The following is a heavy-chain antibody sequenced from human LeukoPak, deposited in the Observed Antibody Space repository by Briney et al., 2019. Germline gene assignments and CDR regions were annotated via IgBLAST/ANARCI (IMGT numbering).Heavy chain of an antibody. CDR2: INGGGSST. CDR3: ATGLINAFEI. D-gene: IGHD3-16*01. V-gene: IGHV3-74*01. J-gene: IGHJ3*02. CDR1: GITFNSYW. Sequence: GGSLRLSCAASGITFNSYWMHWVRQAPGKGLVWVSRINGGGSSTVYGDSVKGRFTISRDNAKNTLYVQMNSLRDEDSAVYYCATGLINAFEIWGQGTMVTVSS.